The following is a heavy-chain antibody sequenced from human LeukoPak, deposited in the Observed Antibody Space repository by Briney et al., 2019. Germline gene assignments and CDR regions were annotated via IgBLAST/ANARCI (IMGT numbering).Heavy chain of an antibody. CDR3: ARARYCSSISCHGGYYYGMDV. CDR1: GGSISSGDYY. Sequence: SETLSLTCTVSGGSISSGDYYWSWIRQPPGKGLEWIGYIYYSGSTYYNPSLKSRVTISVDTSKNQFSLKLSSVTAADTAVYYCARARYCSSISCHGGYYYGMDVWGQGTTVTVSS. D-gene: IGHD2-2*01. CDR2: IYYSGST. V-gene: IGHV4-30-4*01. J-gene: IGHJ6*02.